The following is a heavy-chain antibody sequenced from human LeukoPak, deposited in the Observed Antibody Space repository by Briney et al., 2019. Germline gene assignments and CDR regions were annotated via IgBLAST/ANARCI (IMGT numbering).Heavy chain of an antibody. Sequence: GGSLRLSCTGSGLTFSSYAMGWVRQAPGKGLEWVSTISGSGGDTYYADSVKGRFTISRDNSKNSIFLQMNSLGAEDTAVYYCAKTRCVLWEGDNWFDPWGQGTLVTVSS. CDR3: AKTRCVLWEGDNWFDP. D-gene: IGHD2-2*01. CDR1: GLTFSSYA. CDR2: ISGSGGDT. V-gene: IGHV3-23*01. J-gene: IGHJ5*02.